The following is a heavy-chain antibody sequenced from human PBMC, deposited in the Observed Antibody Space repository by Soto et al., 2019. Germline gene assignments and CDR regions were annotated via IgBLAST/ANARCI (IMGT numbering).Heavy chain of an antibody. D-gene: IGHD2-21*02. CDR3: ARSIVVVTAADY. J-gene: IGHJ4*02. V-gene: IGHV1-3*01. CDR1: GYTYISYS. CDR2: INAGNGNT. Sequence: ASVKVSCKASGYTYISYSMHWVRQAPGQRLEWMGWINAGNGNTKYSQKFQGRVTITRDTSASTAYMELSSLRSEDTAVYYCARSIVVVTAADYWGQGTLVTVSS.